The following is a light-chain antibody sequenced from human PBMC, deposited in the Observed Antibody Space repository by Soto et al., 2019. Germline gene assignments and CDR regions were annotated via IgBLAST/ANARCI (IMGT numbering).Light chain of an antibody. CDR2: GNS. V-gene: IGLV1-40*01. CDR1: SSNIGAGYD. Sequence: QSVLTQPPSVSGAPGQRVTISCTGSSSNIGAGYDVHWYQQLPETAPKLLIYGNSNRPSGVPDRFSGSKSGTSASLAITGLQAEDEADYYCQSYDRSLREVFGGGTKVTVL. CDR3: QSYDRSLREV. J-gene: IGLJ2*01.